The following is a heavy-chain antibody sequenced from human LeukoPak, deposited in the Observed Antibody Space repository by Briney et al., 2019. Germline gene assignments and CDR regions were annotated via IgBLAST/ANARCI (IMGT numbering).Heavy chain of an antibody. Sequence: SESLSLTCVVDAASFGGYYSSWIRQPPGKGLGWIGEINHSGNTNYTPSLKSRVTISVDTSKNQFSLKLSSVTAADMAVYYCATSNHDEFYGDYGAFDIWGQGTMVTVSS. CDR1: AASFGGYY. D-gene: IGHD4-17*01. CDR3: ATSNHDEFYGDYGAFDI. CDR2: INHSGNT. V-gene: IGHV4-34*01. J-gene: IGHJ3*02.